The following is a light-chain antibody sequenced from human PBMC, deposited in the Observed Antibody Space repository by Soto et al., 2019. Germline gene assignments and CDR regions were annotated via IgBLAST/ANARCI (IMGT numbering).Light chain of an antibody. Sequence: EIVLTQSPRTLSLSPGERPTLSCRASQSLRSTSLAWYQQKPGQAPRLLISGASTRATGIPDRFSGSGSGTDFTLTISRLEPEDFALYYCQHYGRSPITFGQGAKVDI. V-gene: IGKV3-20*01. J-gene: IGKJ1*01. CDR3: QHYGRSPIT. CDR2: GAS. CDR1: QSLRSTS.